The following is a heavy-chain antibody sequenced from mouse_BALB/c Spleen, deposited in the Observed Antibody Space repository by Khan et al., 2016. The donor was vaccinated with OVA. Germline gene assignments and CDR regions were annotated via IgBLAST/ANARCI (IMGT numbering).Heavy chain of an antibody. V-gene: IGHV14-3*02. CDR2: IDPANGNT. D-gene: IGHD1-1*02. J-gene: IGHJ4*01. CDR3: ARGGWSYAMDY. Sequence: VQLQQSGAELVKPGASVKLSCTASGFNIKDTYVHWVNQRPEQGLEWIGRIDPANGNTKYDPKFQGKATITAETSSNTAYLHLSSLTSEDTAVYYCARGGWSYAMDYWGQGTSVTVSS. CDR1: GFNIKDTY.